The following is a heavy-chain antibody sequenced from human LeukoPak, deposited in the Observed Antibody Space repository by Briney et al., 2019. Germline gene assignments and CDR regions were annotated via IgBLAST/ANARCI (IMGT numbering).Heavy chain of an antibody. D-gene: IGHD3-10*01. CDR2: IRYDGSNK. Sequence: GGSLRLSCAASGFTFTSYWMSWVRQAPGKGLEWVAFIRYDGSNKYYADSVKGRFTISRDNSKNTLYLQMNSLRAEDTAVYYCAKAGRGYGSGSYSLDYWGQGTLVTVSS. V-gene: IGHV3-30*02. CDR3: AKAGRGYGSGSYSLDY. J-gene: IGHJ4*02. CDR1: GFTFTSYW.